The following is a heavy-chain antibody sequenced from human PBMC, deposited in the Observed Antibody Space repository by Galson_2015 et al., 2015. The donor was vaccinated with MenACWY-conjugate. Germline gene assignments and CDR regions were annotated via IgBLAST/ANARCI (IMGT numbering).Heavy chain of an antibody. CDR1: GFTFTGYE. V-gene: IGHV3-48*03. Sequence: LRLSCAASGFTFTGYEFNWVRQAPGKGLEWLSYISKSGSPIYYADSVKGRFTISRDNIKKSLFLEMNSLRAGDTGVYYRARVGTWIHQYFYYMDVWGKGTTVTVSS. CDR2: ISKSGSPI. J-gene: IGHJ6*03. CDR3: ARVGTWIHQYFYYMDV. D-gene: IGHD5-18*01.